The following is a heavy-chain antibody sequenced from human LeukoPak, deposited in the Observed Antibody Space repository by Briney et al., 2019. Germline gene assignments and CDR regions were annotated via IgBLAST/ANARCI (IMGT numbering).Heavy chain of an antibody. V-gene: IGHV4-34*01. CDR2: SGESGGT. D-gene: IGHD2-21*02. CDR1: GGSLSGHY. CDR3: ATGRPLAYCGGDCSDAFDI. Sequence: PSETLSLTCAVSGGSLSGHYWSWIRQSPGKGLEWIGESGESGGTKFNPSLKSRVSISADTSKNQFSLKLSSVTAADTAVYYCATGRPLAYCGGDCSDAFDIWGQGTMVTVSS. J-gene: IGHJ3*02.